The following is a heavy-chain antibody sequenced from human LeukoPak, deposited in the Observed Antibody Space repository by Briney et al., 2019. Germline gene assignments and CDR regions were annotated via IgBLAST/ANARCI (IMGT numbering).Heavy chain of an antibody. CDR1: GGSISSYY. J-gene: IGHJ5*02. V-gene: IGHV4-4*07. D-gene: IGHD2-15*01. Sequence: PSETLSLTCTVSGGSISSYYWSWIRQPAGKGLEWIGRIYTSGSTNYNPSLKSRVTISLDTSKNQFSLKLSSVTAADTAVYYCARETRSGGSLLRGNWFDPWGQGTLVTVSS. CDR3: ARETRSGGSLLRGNWFDP. CDR2: IYTSGST.